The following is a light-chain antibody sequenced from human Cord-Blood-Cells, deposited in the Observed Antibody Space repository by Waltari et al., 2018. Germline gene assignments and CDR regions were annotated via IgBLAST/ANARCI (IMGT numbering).Light chain of an antibody. J-gene: IGKJ3*01. Sequence: EIVMTQSPATLSVSPGERATLSCRASQSVSSNLAWYQQKPGQAPRLLIYGASTRATGIPARFSGSGSVTEFTLIISSLQSEDFAVYYCQQYNNWPPFTFGPGTKVDIK. CDR1: QSVSSN. V-gene: IGKV3-15*01. CDR3: QQYNNWPPFT. CDR2: GAS.